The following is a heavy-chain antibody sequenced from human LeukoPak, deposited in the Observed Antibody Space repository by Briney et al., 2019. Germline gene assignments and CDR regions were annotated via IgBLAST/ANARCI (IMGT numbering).Heavy chain of an antibody. Sequence: GGSLRLSCVASGFTFSTYDMHWVRRAPGKGLEWVAFIQNDGNDKYYADSVKGRFTISKDNSKNTVDLQMNGLRTEDTAVYYCARAVTWIDPWGQGTLVTVSS. J-gene: IGHJ5*02. V-gene: IGHV3-30*02. CDR2: IQNDGNDK. CDR3: ARAVTWIDP. CDR1: GFTFSTYD.